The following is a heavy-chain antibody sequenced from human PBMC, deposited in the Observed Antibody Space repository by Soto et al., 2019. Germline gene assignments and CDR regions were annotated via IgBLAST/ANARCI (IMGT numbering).Heavy chain of an antibody. V-gene: IGHV4-4*07. CDR3: ARNRDDYSSSYNWFDP. CDR2: IPAGGDR. J-gene: IGHJ5*02. D-gene: IGHD6-6*01. Sequence: PSETLSLTSIFSVASTSSYFCSWMRQSAGKRLEFIGRIPAGGDRVYNPSLSSRVTMSTGTSKNQSSMWLNSVTAADTAIYYCARNRDDYSSSYNWFDPWGQGTPVTVSS. CDR1: VASTSSYF.